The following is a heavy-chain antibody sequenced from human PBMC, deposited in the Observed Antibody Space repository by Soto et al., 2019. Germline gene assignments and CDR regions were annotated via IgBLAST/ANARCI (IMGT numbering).Heavy chain of an antibody. D-gene: IGHD3-22*01. V-gene: IGHV1-18*01. Sequence: QVQLVQSGAEVKKPGASVKVSCKASGYTFTSYGLTWVRPAPGHGLEWMGWISAYNGNTNYAQKLQGRVTMTTDTSTRTAYVEPTSLTCDYTALDYGASDQAQYYYDSRGYVDYWGHGTAVTVSS. CDR2: ISAYNGNT. CDR3: ASDQAQYYYDSRGYVDY. J-gene: IGHJ4*01. CDR1: GYTFTSYG.